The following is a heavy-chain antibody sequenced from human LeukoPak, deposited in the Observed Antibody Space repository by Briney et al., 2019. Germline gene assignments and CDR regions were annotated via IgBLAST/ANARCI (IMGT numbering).Heavy chain of an antibody. CDR3: ARRPAPFDLLLFVFDI. CDR2: IYYIGST. V-gene: IGHV4-39*01. J-gene: IGHJ3*02. D-gene: IGHD3-16*02. CDR1: GGSISSYY. Sequence: SETLSLTCTVSGGSISSYYWSWIRQPPGKGLEWIGSIYYIGSTYYNPSLKSRVNISVDTSKNQFSLKLSSVTAADTAVYYCARRPAPFDLLLFVFDIWGQGTMVTVSS.